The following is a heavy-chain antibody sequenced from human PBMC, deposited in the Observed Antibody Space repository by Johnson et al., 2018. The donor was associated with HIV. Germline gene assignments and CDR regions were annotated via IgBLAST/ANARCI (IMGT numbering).Heavy chain of an antibody. Sequence: QVQLVESGGGVVQPGRSLRLSCAASGFTFSSYAMHWVRQAPGKGLEWVAVISYDGSNKYYADSVNGRFTISRDNSKNTLYLQMNSLRAEDTAVYYCAREGDSSGMVFLDAFDIWGQGTMVTVSS. V-gene: IGHV3-30-3*01. CDR2: ISYDGSNK. CDR3: AREGDSSGMVFLDAFDI. J-gene: IGHJ3*02. CDR1: GFTFSSYA. D-gene: IGHD3-22*01.